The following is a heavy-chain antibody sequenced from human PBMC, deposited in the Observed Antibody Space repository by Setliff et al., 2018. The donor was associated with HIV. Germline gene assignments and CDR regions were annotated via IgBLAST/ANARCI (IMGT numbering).Heavy chain of an antibody. V-gene: IGHV4-30-4*08. CDR2: IYYSGST. D-gene: IGHD3-22*01. CDR1: GFSLSTSGIC. J-gene: IGHJ4*02. CDR3: ASLNYYDSSGYYPH. Sequence: SGPTLVNPTQTLTLTCTFSGFSLSTSGICVSWIRQPPGKALEWIGYIYYSGSTYYNPSLKSRVTISVDTSKNQFSLKLSSVTAADTAVYYCASLNYYDSSGYYPHWGQGTLVTVSS.